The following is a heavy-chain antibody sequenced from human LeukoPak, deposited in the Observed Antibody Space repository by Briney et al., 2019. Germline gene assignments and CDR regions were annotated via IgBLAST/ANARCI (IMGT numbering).Heavy chain of an antibody. CDR1: GGTFSSYA. Sequence: SLKVSCKASGGTFSSYAISWVRQAPGQGLEWMGGFIPIFGTPNYAQKFQGRVTITADESTSKAYMELSSLRSEDRGVCYCARFSGGFCGSGGFDSWGQGALVTVCS. V-gene: IGHV1-69*01. CDR2: FIPIFGTP. D-gene: IGHD3-10*01. J-gene: IGHJ5*01. CDR3: ARFSGGFCGSGGFDS.